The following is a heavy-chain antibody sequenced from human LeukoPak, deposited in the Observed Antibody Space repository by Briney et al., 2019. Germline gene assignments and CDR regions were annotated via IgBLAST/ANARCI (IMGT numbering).Heavy chain of an antibody. CDR3: ASPQWLAF. CDR1: GITFSSYK. CDR2: ISTSGSTI. Sequence: GGSLRLSCVVSGITFSSYKMNWVRQAPGKGLEWVSYISTSGSTIYYADSVKGRFTISRDNAKNSLYLQMNGLRAEDTAIYYCASPQWLAFWGQGTLVTVSS. D-gene: IGHD6-19*01. V-gene: IGHV3-48*03. J-gene: IGHJ4*02.